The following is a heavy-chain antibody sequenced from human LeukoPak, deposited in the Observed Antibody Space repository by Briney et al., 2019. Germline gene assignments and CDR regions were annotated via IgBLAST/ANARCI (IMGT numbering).Heavy chain of an antibody. Sequence: RGSLRLSCAASGFTFSSYWMNWARQAPGKGLEWVASMNHNGNVNYYVDSVKGRFTISRDNAKNSLYLQMSNLRAEDTAVYFCARGGGLDVWGQGATVTVSS. D-gene: IGHD3-16*01. CDR3: ARGGGLDV. CDR2: MNHNGNVN. CDR1: GFTFSSYW. J-gene: IGHJ6*02. V-gene: IGHV3-7*03.